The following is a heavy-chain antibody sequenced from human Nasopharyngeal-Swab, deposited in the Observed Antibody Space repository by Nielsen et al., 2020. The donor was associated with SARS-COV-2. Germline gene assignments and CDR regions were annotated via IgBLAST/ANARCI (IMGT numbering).Heavy chain of an antibody. V-gene: IGHV1-3*01. J-gene: IGHJ5*02. CDR2: INAGNGNT. Sequence: WVRQAPGQRLEWMGWINAGNGNTKCSQKFQGRVTITRDTSASTAYMELSSLRSEDTAVYYCARSRGNTIFGVVINEFGWFDPWGQGTLVTVSS. D-gene: IGHD3-3*01. CDR3: ARSRGNTIFGVVINEFGWFDP.